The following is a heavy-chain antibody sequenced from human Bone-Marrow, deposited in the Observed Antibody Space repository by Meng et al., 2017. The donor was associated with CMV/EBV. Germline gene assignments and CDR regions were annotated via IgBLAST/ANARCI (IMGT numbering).Heavy chain of an antibody. D-gene: IGHD7-27*01. J-gene: IGHJ4*02. CDR3: ARSTASGTDYWG. CDR2: IYIDERRAPNT. V-gene: IGHV3-74*03. Sequence: GGSLRLSCAASGFTLSYYWMHWVRQAPGKGLMWVSRIYIDERRAPNTMHADSVKGRFTISSDNAKNTLYLQMNSLRVEDTAVYYCARSTASGTDYWGWGQGTLVTVSS. CDR1: GFTLSYYW.